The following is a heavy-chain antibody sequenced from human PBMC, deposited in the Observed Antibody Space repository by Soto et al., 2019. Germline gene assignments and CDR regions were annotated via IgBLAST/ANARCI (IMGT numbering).Heavy chain of an antibody. V-gene: IGHV4-59*08. Sequence: SETLSLTCTVSGGSIRTYYWSWIRQPPGKGLEWIGSIYYSGSTNYNPSLKSRVTISVDTSKNQFSLKLSSVTAADTAVYYCARSSIEPRVFMYPFDSWGQGTLVTVSS. CDR1: GGSIRTYY. J-gene: IGHJ4*02. CDR3: ARSSIEPRVFMYPFDS. D-gene: IGHD6-6*01. CDR2: IYYSGST.